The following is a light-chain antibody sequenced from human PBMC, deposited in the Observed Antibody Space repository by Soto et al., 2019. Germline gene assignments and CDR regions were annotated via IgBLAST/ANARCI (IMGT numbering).Light chain of an antibody. V-gene: IGKV1-39*01. J-gene: IGKJ1*01. CDR2: GAS. CDR3: QQSYSPPRT. CDR1: QSISSY. Sequence: DIQMTQSPSSLSVSVGDRVTITCRASQSISSYLNWYQQKPGKAPKLLIYGASSFQSGVPSRFSGSRSGTDFTLSISSLQTEDCGTYYCQQSYSPPRTFGQGTKVEIK.